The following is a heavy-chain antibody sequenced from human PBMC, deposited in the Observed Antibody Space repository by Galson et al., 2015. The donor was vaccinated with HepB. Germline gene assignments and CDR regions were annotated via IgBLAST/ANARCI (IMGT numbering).Heavy chain of an antibody. J-gene: IGHJ4*02. V-gene: IGHV3-30*04. D-gene: IGHD3-3*01. CDR1: GFTFTSHA. CDR3: ARDNRDLWSGYSPDY. Sequence: SLRLSCAASGFTFTSHALNWVRQAPGKGLEWVAVISYDVSYKYYADSVKGRFTISRDNSKNTLYLQMNSLRAEDTAVYYCARDNRDLWSGYSPDYWGQGTLVTVSS. CDR2: ISYDVSYK.